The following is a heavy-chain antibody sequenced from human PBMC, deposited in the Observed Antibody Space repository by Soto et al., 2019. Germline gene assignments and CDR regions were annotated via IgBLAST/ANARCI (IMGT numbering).Heavy chain of an antibody. CDR2: LSRGGGST. Sequence: EAQLLESGGELVHPGGSLRLSCAASGFTFSSHGMSWVRQAPGKGLEWIAGLSRGGGSTYYADSVKGRFTISRDNSKNTLDLIMHSLRVEDTALYYCVKDGLFRTDGFDIWGQGTMVTVSS. CDR1: GFTFSSHG. D-gene: IGHD1-1*01. V-gene: IGHV3-23*01. CDR3: VKDGLFRTDGFDI. J-gene: IGHJ3*02.